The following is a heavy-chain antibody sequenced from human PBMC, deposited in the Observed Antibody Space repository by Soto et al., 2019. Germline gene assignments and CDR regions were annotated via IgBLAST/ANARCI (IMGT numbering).Heavy chain of an antibody. CDR2: IIPIFGTA. CDR1: GGTFSSYA. CDR3: ARGGTGYGDYVGNY. Sequence: QVQLVQSGAEVKKPGSSVKVSCKASGGTFSSYAISWVRQAPGQGLEWMGGIIPIFGTASYAQKFQGRVTITADESTSTAYMELSSLRSEDTAVYYCARGGTGYGDYVGNYWGQGTLVTVSS. J-gene: IGHJ4*02. D-gene: IGHD4-17*01. V-gene: IGHV1-69*12.